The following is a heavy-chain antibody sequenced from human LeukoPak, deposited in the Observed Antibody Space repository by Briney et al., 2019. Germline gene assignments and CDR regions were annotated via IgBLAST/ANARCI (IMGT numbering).Heavy chain of an antibody. Sequence: GASVKVSCKASGYTFTGYYMHWERQAPGQGLEWMGWINPKSGGTNYAQKFQGRVTMTRDTSINTAYMDLSSLRSDDTAVYYCARDRAILAMDYEFDYWGQGTLVIVSS. D-gene: IGHD3-16*01. V-gene: IGHV1-2*02. J-gene: IGHJ4*02. CDR2: INPKSGGT. CDR3: ARDRAILAMDYEFDY. CDR1: GYTFTGYY.